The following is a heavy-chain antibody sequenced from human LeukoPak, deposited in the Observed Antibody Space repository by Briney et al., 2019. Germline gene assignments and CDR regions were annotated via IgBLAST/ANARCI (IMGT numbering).Heavy chain of an antibody. CDR2: ISYDGSNK. Sequence: PGGFLKLSCAASGFTFNNYAMSWVRQAPGKGLEWVAVISYDGSNKYYADSVKGRFTISRDNSKNTLYLQMNSLRAEDTAVYYCARGQVYCSSTSCFNWFDPWGQGTLVTVSS. CDR1: GFTFNNYA. J-gene: IGHJ5*02. D-gene: IGHD2-2*01. CDR3: ARGQVYCSSTSCFNWFDP. V-gene: IGHV3-30*01.